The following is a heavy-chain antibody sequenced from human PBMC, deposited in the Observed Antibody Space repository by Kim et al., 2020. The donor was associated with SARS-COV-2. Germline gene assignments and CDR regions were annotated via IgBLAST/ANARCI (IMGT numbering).Heavy chain of an antibody. J-gene: IGHJ5*02. CDR1: GGSISSSKTYY. Sequence: SETLSLTCSVSGGSISSSKTYYWAWIRQTPGRGLEWIGTIYFSGTTYYNPSLESRVNIDVDTPKNQFALRLASVNAADTGIYCCARYGGGSDGTCYRWFDPWGQGTLVTVSS. D-gene: IGHD3-16*02. CDR3: ARYGGGSDGTCYRWFDP. V-gene: IGHV4-39*01. CDR2: IYFSGTT.